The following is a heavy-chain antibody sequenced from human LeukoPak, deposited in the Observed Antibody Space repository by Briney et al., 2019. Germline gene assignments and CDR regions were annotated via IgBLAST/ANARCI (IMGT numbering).Heavy chain of an antibody. V-gene: IGHV3-30*02. Sequence: GGSLRLSCAASGFTFSSYGMHWVRQAPGKGLEWVAFIRYDGSNKYYAGSVKGRFTISRDNSKNTLYLQMNSLRAEDTAVYYCAKLGEYSSSWYLYYYYYMDVWGKGTTVTVSS. D-gene: IGHD6-13*01. CDR2: IRYDGSNK. CDR1: GFTFSSYG. CDR3: AKLGEYSSSWYLYYYYYMDV. J-gene: IGHJ6*03.